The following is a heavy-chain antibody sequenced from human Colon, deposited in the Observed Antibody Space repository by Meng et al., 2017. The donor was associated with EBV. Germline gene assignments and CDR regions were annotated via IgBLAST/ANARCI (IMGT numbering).Heavy chain of an antibody. CDR2: IYRGGGT. V-gene: IGHV4-4*02. CDR1: GGSISTSDW. J-gene: IGHJ4*02. CDR3: ARVRVIPAAVGFDY. Sequence: VQRQRSGPGLGRPSGTLCLTCAVSGGSISTSDWWSWVRQPPGKGLEWIGEIYRGGGTNYNPSFKRRVTISVDTSNNHFSLKLSYVTAADTAVYYCARVRVIPAAVGFDYWGQGTLVTVSS. D-gene: IGHD2-2*01.